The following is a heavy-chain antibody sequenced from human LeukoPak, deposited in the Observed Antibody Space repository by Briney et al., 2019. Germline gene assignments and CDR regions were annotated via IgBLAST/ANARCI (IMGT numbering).Heavy chain of an antibody. CDR2: IYSGGST. D-gene: IGHD1-26*01. Sequence: PGGSLRLSCAASGFTVSSNYMSWVRQAPGKGLEWVSVIYSGGSTYYADSVKGRFTISRDNSKNTLYLQMNSLRAEDTAVYYCARGGQWVLPEAFDIWGQGTMVTVSS. CDR1: GFTVSSNY. J-gene: IGHJ3*02. CDR3: ARGGQWVLPEAFDI. V-gene: IGHV3-66*02.